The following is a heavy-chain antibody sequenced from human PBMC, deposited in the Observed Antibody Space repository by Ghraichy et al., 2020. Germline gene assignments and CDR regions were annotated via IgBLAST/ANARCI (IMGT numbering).Heavy chain of an antibody. D-gene: IGHD4-17*01. CDR1: GGSISSYY. CDR2: IYYSGST. Sequence: SQTLSPTCTVSGGSISSYYWSWIRQPPGKGLEWIGYIYYSGSTNYNPSLKSRVTISVDMSKNQFSLKLSSVTAADTAVYYCARGAVTNFGYYYYYMDVWGKGTTVTVSS. V-gene: IGHV4-59*01. J-gene: IGHJ6*03. CDR3: ARGAVTNFGYYYYYMDV.